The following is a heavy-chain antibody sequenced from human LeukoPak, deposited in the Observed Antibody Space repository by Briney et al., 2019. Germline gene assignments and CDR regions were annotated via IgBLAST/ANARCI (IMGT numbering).Heavy chain of an antibody. CDR1: GYTFTGYY. Sequence: ASVKVSCKASGYTFTGYYMHWVRQAPGQGLEWMGWINPNSGGTNYAQKFQGRVTMTRDTSISTAYMELSRLRSDDTAVYYCARAKWLVREGFDYWGQGTLVTVSP. V-gene: IGHV1-2*02. CDR2: INPNSGGT. CDR3: ARAKWLVREGFDY. D-gene: IGHD6-19*01. J-gene: IGHJ4*02.